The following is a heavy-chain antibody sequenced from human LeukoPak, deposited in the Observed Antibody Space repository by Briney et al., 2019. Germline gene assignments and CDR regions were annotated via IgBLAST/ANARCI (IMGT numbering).Heavy chain of an antibody. J-gene: IGHJ4*02. V-gene: IGHV4-59*01. D-gene: IGHD4-17*01. Sequence: SETLSLTCTVSGGSISSYYWSWLRQPPGKGLEWIGYIYYSGSTNYNPSLKSRVTISVDTSKNQFSLKLSSVTAADTAVYYCARYGSPPFDYWGQGTLVTVSS. CDR3: ARYGSPPFDY. CDR1: GGSISSYY. CDR2: IYYSGST.